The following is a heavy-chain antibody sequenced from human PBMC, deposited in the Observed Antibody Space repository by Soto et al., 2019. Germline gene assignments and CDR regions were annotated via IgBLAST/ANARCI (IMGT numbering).Heavy chain of an antibody. J-gene: IGHJ4*02. CDR2: IYWDDDK. CDR3: AHRVLRTVFGLVTTTAIYFDF. CDR1: GFSLTTSGVG. Sequence: QITLKESGPTVVKPTETLTLTCTFSGFSLTTSGVGVGWVRQSPGKAPEWLALIYWDDDKRYSTSLNSRLIITQDTFKNQVVLTMANVDPADTATYYCAHRVLRTVFGLVTTTAIYFDFWGPGTPVVVSS. D-gene: IGHD3-3*01. V-gene: IGHV2-5*02.